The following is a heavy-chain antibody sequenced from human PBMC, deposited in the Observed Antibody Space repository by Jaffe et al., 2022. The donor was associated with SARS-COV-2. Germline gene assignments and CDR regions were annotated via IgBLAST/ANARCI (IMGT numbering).Heavy chain of an antibody. CDR1: GFTFDDYA. Sequence: EVQLVESGGGLVQPGRSLRLSCAASGFTFDDYAMHWVRQAPGKGLEWVSGISWNSGSIGYADSVKGRFTISRDNAKNSLYLQMNSLRAEDTALYYCAKDILGSSQVFDYWGQGTLVTVSS. CDR2: ISWNSGSI. D-gene: IGHD6-6*01. J-gene: IGHJ4*02. V-gene: IGHV3-9*01. CDR3: AKDILGSSQVFDY.